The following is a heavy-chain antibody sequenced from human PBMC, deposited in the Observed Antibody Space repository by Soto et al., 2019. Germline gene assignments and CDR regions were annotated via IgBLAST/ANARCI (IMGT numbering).Heavy chain of an antibody. D-gene: IGHD6-19*01. Sequence: EVQLVESGGDLVEPGGSLRLSCAASGFTFNTAWMGWVRQVPGKGLEWLALIRNKNDGGTTDYAAPVKDRFTISRDDSRDALYLQMNSLKNEDTAMYYCTADLPWGSSGIDYWGQGTLVTVSS. CDR3: TADLPWGSSGIDY. CDR1: GFTFNTAW. CDR2: IRNKNDGGTT. V-gene: IGHV3-15*01. J-gene: IGHJ4*02.